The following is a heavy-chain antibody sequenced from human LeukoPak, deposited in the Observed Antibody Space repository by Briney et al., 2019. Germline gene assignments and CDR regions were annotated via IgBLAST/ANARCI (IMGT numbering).Heavy chain of an antibody. CDR3: ARGLAPAAILGQPRTYYYYHYGMDV. CDR1: GGTFSSYA. D-gene: IGHD2-2*01. CDR2: IIPIFGTA. J-gene: IGHJ6*02. Sequence: SVKVSCKASGGTFSSYAISWVRQAPGQGLEWMGGIIPIFGTANYAQKFQGRVTITADESTSTAYMELSNLRSEDTAVYYCARGLAPAAILGQPRTYYYYHYGMDVWGQGTTVTVSS. V-gene: IGHV1-69*13.